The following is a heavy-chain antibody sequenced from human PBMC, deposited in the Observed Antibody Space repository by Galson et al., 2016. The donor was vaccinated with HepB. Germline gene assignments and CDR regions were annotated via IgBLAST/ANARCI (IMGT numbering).Heavy chain of an antibody. V-gene: IGHV4-34*01. CDR1: GGSFSSFY. CDR3: AGVPFYFGSGILDY. Sequence: SETLSLTCAVYGGSFSSFYWTWIRQPPGKGLEWIGEINHSGSTNYNPSLKSRVSVTVDTSKNQFSLKLTSVAAADTAIYYCAGVPFYFGSGILDYWGQGTPVTVSS. CDR2: INHSGST. D-gene: IGHD3-10*01. J-gene: IGHJ4*02.